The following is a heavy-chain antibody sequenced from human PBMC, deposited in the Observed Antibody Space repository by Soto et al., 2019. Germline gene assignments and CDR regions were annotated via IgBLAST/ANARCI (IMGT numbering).Heavy chain of an antibody. CDR2: ISGSGGST. D-gene: IGHD2-21*02. J-gene: IGHJ4*02. V-gene: IGHV3-23*01. Sequence: EVQLLESGGGLVQPGGSLRLSCAASGFTFSSYAMSWVRQAPGKGLEWVSAISGSGGSTYYADSVKGRFTISRDNSKNTLYLQMNSLRAEDTAVYYCAKDPYCGGDCYRLFSFLGAWAHLGQGTLVTVSS. CDR1: GFTFSSYA. CDR3: AKDPYCGGDCYRLFSFLGAWAH.